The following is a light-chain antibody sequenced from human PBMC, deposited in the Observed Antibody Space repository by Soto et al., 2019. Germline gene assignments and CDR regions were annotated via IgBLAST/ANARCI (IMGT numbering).Light chain of an antibody. V-gene: IGKV3-11*01. Sequence: EIVLTQSPATLSLSPGERATLSCRASQSVSTYLAWDQQKPGQAPRLLIYDVSNRATGIPTRFSGSGSGTDFPLTISSLEPEDFAVYYCQQRSSLPSFGPGTKVDIK. J-gene: IGKJ3*01. CDR1: QSVSTY. CDR3: QQRSSLPS. CDR2: DVS.